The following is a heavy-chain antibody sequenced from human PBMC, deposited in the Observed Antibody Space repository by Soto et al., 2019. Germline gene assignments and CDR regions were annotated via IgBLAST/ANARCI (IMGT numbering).Heavy chain of an antibody. CDR1: GGSISNYY. J-gene: IGHJ5*02. CDR2: MYYNGNI. V-gene: IGHV4-59*01. D-gene: IGHD1-26*01. CDR3: ASQVGVPRSWVGVA. Sequence: PSETLSLTCNVSGGSISNYYWTWVRQSPEKGLEWIGYMYYNGNINYNPSLKSRVTISIDTSTNQFSLTLKSVTAADTATYYCASQVGVPRSWVGVAWGQGSLVTV.